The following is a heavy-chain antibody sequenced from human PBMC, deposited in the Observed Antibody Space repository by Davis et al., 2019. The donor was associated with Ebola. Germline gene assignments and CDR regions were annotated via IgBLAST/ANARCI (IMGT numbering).Heavy chain of an antibody. J-gene: IGHJ6*02. CDR3: ASDRGILTGYYGMDV. CDR2: IYYSGST. CDR1: GGSISSHY. D-gene: IGHD3-9*01. V-gene: IGHV4-59*11. Sequence: PGGSLRLSCTASGGSISSHYWSWIRQPPGKGLEWFGYIYYSGSTNYNPSLKSRVTISVDTSKNQFSLKLSSVTAADTAVYYRASDRGILTGYYGMDVWGQGTTVTVSS.